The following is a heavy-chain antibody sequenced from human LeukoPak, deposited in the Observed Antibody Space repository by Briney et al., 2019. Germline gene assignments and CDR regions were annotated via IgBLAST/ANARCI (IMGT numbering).Heavy chain of an antibody. J-gene: IGHJ6*03. V-gene: IGHV3-30*02. CDR2: IRYDGSNK. CDR1: GFTFSSYG. D-gene: IGHD6-6*01. Sequence: GGSLRLSCAASGFTFSSYGMHWVRQAPGKGLEWVAFIRYDGSNKYYADSVKGRFTISRDNSKNTLYLQMNSLRAEDTAVYYCAKDRGIAARPVYYYYMDVWGKGTTVTVSS. CDR3: AKDRGIAARPVYYYYMDV.